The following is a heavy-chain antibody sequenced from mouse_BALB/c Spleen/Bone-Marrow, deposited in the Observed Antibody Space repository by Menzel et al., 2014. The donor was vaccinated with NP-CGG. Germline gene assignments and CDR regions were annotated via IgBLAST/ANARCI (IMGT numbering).Heavy chain of an antibody. V-gene: IGHV1-69*02. CDR3: AITTVVATGDY. CDR2: IDPSDSYT. J-gene: IGHJ2*01. CDR1: GYTFTSYW. D-gene: IGHD1-1*01. Sequence: QVQLQQSGAELVKPGASVKLSCKASGYTFTSYWMHWVKPRPGQGLEWIGEIDPSDSYTNYNQKFKGKATLTVDKSSSTAYMQLSSLTSEDSAVCYCAITTVVATGDYWGQGTTLTVSS.